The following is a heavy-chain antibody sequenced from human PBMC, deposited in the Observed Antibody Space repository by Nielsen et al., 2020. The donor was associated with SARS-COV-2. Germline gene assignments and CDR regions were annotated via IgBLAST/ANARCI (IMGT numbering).Heavy chain of an antibody. Sequence: GESLKISCVASGFPFRNAWLTWVRQAPGKGLEWVGRLQAKTDGETPVYAAPVQGRFTISRDDSEMTLYLQMDSLEIEDTGVYYCSTGGVAAVGTYYYYYGMDVWGQGTTVAVSS. D-gene: IGHD6-13*01. V-gene: IGHV3-15*01. CDR3: STGGVAAVGTYYYYYGMDV. CDR2: LQAKTDGETP. CDR1: GFPFRNAW. J-gene: IGHJ6*02.